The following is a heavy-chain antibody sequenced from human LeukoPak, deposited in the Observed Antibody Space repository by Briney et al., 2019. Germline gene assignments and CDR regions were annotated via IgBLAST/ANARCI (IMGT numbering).Heavy chain of an antibody. D-gene: IGHD5-12*01. Sequence: ASVKVSCKVSGYTLTELSMHWVRQAPGKGLEWMGGFDPEDGETIYAQKFQGRVTMTRDTSISTAYMELSRLRSDDTAVYYCARAGYAGYYYYYYYMDVWGKGTTVTVSS. J-gene: IGHJ6*03. CDR2: FDPEDGET. V-gene: IGHV1-24*01. CDR3: ARAGYAGYYYYYYYMDV. CDR1: GYTLTELS.